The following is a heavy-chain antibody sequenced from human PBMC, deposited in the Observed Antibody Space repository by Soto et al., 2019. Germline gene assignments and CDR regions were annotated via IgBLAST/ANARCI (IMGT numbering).Heavy chain of an antibody. CDR2: IYHSGST. J-gene: IGHJ4*02. CDR3: ALRSMAVAPEY. Sequence: SETLSLTCTVSGGSISSYYWSWIRQPPGKRLEWIGYIYHSGSTYYNPSQKSRVTISVDRSKNQFSLKLSSVTAADTAVYYCALRSMAVAPEYRGQGTLVTVSS. CDR1: GGSISSYY. D-gene: IGHD3-3*02. V-gene: IGHV4-59*01.